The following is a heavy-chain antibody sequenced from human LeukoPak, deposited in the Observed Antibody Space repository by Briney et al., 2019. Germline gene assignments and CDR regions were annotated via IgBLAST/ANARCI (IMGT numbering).Heavy chain of an antibody. CDR1: GYTFTGYY. CDR2: INPNSGGT. V-gene: IGHV1-2*02. Sequence: ASVKVSCKASGYTFTGYYMHWVRQAPGQGLEWMGWINPNSGGTNYAQKFQGRVTMTTDTSTSTAYMELRSLRSDDTAVYYCSKVVRGVTGTGYYYYYMDVWGKGTTVTISS. CDR3: SKVVRGVTGTGYYYYYMDV. J-gene: IGHJ6*03. D-gene: IGHD3-10*01.